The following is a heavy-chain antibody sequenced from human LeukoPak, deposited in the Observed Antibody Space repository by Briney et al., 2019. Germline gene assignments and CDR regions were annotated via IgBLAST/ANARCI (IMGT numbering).Heavy chain of an antibody. V-gene: IGHV3-53*01. CDR2: IYSGGST. Sequence: GGSLRLSCAASGFTVSSNYMSWVRQAPGKGLGWVSVIYSGGSTYYADSVKGRFTISRDNSKNTLYLQMNSLRAEGTAVYYCARESSGILTGYYIDYWGQGTLVTVSS. CDR1: GFTVSSNY. CDR3: ARESSGILTGYYIDY. D-gene: IGHD3-9*01. J-gene: IGHJ4*02.